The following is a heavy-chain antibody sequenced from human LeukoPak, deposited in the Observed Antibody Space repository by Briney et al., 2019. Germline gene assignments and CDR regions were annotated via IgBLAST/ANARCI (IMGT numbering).Heavy chain of an antibody. J-gene: IGHJ4*02. CDR2: ILYSGDT. Sequence: SQTLSLTCTVSGVSISSGENYWTWIRQPPGKGLEWVGYILYSGDTYYNPSLKSRLTISLDMSKNQFSLKLKSVTPADTAVYYCARDPSDYGAFDSWGQGTLVTVSS. CDR1: GVSISSGENY. D-gene: IGHD4-17*01. CDR3: ARDPSDYGAFDS. V-gene: IGHV4-30-4*01.